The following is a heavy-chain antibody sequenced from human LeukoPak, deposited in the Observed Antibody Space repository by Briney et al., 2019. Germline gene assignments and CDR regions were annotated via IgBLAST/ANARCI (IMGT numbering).Heavy chain of an antibody. CDR2: ISSSGSTI. V-gene: IGHV3-48*03. J-gene: IGHJ4*02. D-gene: IGHD3-10*01. Sequence: GGSLRLSCAASGFTFSSYEMNWVRQAPGKGLEWVSYISSSGSTIYYADSVKGRFTISRDNAKNTLYLQMNSLRAEDTAVYYCARESGLMVRGVPDYWGQGTLVTVSS. CDR1: GFTFSSYE. CDR3: ARESGLMVRGVPDY.